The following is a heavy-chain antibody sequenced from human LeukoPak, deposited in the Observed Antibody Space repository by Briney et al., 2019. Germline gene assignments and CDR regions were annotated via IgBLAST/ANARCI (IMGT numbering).Heavy chain of an antibody. V-gene: IGHV3-7*03. CDR1: GFTFSSYW. CDR3: ASDREEAVAGPVDY. CDR2: IKQDGSEK. J-gene: IGHJ4*02. Sequence: GGSLRLSCAASGFTFSSYWMSWVRQAPGKGLEWVANIKQDGSEKYYVDSVKGRFTISRDNAKNPLYLQMNSLRAEDTAVYYCASDREEAVAGPVDYWGQGTLVTVSS. D-gene: IGHD6-19*01.